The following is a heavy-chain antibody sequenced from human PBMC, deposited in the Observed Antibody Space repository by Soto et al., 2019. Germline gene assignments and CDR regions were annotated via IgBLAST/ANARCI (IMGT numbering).Heavy chain of an antibody. V-gene: IGHV3-23*01. Sequence: GGSLRVSCTSSGFTFTSYALGWVRQAPGKTLEWLATMSGSGNSTYYADSVKGRLTLSRDSSKNTLSLLKSSLRAEDTAVYFCARAPYCGDSTGYSTRLDYRGRGTLVAVSS. D-gene: IGHD3-22*01. CDR1: GFTFTSYA. CDR3: ARAPYCGDSTGYSTRLDY. CDR2: MSGSGNST. J-gene: IGHJ4*02.